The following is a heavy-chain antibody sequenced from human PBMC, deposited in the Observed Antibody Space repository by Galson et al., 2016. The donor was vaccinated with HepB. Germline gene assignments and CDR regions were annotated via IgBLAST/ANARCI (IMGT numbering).Heavy chain of an antibody. CDR2: SK. J-gene: IGHJ4*02. CDR1: GFTFRTHA. Sequence: SLRLSCAASGFTFRTHAVHWVRQAPGKGLEWVGDSKYSPDSGKGRFTISRDNSKNTLYLQMNSLRPEATAVYYCARCVDTSKAPFDYWGQGTLLTVSS. V-gene: IGHV3-30*04. CDR3: ARCVDTSKAPFDY. D-gene: IGHD5-18*01.